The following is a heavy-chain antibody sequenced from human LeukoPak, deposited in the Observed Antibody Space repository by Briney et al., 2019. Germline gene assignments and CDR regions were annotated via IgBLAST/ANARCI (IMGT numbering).Heavy chain of an antibody. CDR2: INHSRST. D-gene: IGHD3-9*01. CDR3: ASASPYNDILTGYSSGFYYGMDV. V-gene: IGHV4-34*01. CDR1: GGSISGYY. J-gene: IGHJ6*04. Sequence: SATLPLTSAVYGGSISGYYWSCIRQPPGRGLEWIGEINHSRSTNYNPSLKSRVTISVDKSKNQFSLKLSTMTAADAAVFYCASASPYNDILTGYSSGFYYGMDVWGKGTTVTVSS.